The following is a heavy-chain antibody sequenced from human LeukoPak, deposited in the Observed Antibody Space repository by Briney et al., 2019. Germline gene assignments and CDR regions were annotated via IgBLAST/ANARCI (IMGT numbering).Heavy chain of an antibody. CDR1: GGSISSYY. Sequence: SETLSLTCTVSGGSISSYYWSWIRQPPRKGLEWIGYIYYSGSTNYNPSLKSRVTISVDTSKNQFSLKLSSVTAADTAVYYCARAVIWFGELDMGIHFDYWGQGTLVTVSS. CDR3: ARAVIWFGELDMGIHFDY. CDR2: IYYSGST. J-gene: IGHJ4*02. V-gene: IGHV4-59*01. D-gene: IGHD3-10*01.